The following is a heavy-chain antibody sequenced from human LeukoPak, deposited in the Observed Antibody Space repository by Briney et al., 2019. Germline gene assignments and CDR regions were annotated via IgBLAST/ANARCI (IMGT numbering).Heavy chain of an antibody. Sequence: GGSLRLSCAASGFTFSSYSMNWVRQAPGKGLEWVSYISSSSSSTYYADSVKGRFTISRDNAKNSLYLQMNSLRDEDTAVYYCAKEAGCGLDYWGQRTLVTVSS. J-gene: IGHJ4*02. CDR3: AKEAGCGLDY. CDR2: ISSSSSST. CDR1: GFTFSSYS. D-gene: IGHD2-21*01. V-gene: IGHV3-48*02.